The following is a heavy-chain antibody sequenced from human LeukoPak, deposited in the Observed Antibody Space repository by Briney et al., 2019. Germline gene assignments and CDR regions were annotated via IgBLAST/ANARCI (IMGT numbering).Heavy chain of an antibody. CDR3: VKGPFDY. CDR1: GFTFTSYG. J-gene: IGHJ4*02. Sequence: GTSLRLSCAASGFTFTSYGMHWVRQAPGKGLEWVALISSDGGNENYADSVKGRFTISRDNSKNTLYLQMSSLRAEDTAVYYCVKGPFDYWGQGTLVTVSS. CDR2: ISSDGGNE. V-gene: IGHV3-30*18.